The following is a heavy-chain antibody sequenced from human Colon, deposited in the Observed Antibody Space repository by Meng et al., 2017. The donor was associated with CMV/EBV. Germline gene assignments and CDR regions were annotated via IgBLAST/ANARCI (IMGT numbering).Heavy chain of an antibody. Sequence: GESLKISCAASGFTFSNSWMHWVRQGPGKGLVWVSRVNGDGSSTSYADSVKGLFTISRDNAKNTLYLQKNSLRAEDTAVYYFARNRPYNNYLCDPWGQGTLVTVSS. CDR2: VNGDGSST. J-gene: IGHJ5*02. CDR3: ARNRPYNNYLCDP. V-gene: IGHV3-74*01. CDR1: GFTFSNSW. D-gene: IGHD4-11*01.